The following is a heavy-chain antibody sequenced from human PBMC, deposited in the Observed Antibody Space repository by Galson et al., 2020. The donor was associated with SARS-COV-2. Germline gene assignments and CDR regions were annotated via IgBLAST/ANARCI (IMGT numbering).Heavy chain of an antibody. J-gene: IGHJ4*02. CDR1: GGSISSGGYY. Sequence: SETLSLTCTVSGGSISSGGYYWSWIRQHPGKGLEWIGYINDSGNTYYNPSLKSRITMSVDTSNNQFFLKLRYVTAADTATYFCARNKQLLFEFWGQGTLVSVTS. CDR2: INDSGNT. D-gene: IGHD1-1*01. V-gene: IGHV4-31*03. CDR3: ARNKQLLFEF.